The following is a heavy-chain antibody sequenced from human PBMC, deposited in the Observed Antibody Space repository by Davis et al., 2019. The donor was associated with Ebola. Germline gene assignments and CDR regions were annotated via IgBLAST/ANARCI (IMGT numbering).Heavy chain of an antibody. Sequence: ASVQVSCKASTHTFINFGISWVRQAPGQGLEWMGRINPNSGGTNYAQKFQGRVTMTRDTSISTAYMELSRLRSDDTAVYYCAKSGLSFGVVKYHYGMDVWGKGTTVTVSS. CDR2: INPNSGGT. D-gene: IGHD3-3*01. CDR3: AKSGLSFGVVKYHYGMDV. CDR1: THTFINFG. V-gene: IGHV1-2*06. J-gene: IGHJ6*04.